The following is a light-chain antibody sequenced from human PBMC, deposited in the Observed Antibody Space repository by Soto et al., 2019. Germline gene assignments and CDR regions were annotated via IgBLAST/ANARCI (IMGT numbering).Light chain of an antibody. J-gene: IGKJ5*01. CDR3: QQYDNWPPIT. Sequence: IVMTQSPVTLSVSPGETATLSCRASQSVYNNVAWYQQQPGQPPRLLIYGASITTAGVPARFSGSRSGTEFTLTIGSLQSEDFAVYYCQQYDNWPPITFGQGTRLDIK. V-gene: IGKV3-15*01. CDR2: GAS. CDR1: QSVYNN.